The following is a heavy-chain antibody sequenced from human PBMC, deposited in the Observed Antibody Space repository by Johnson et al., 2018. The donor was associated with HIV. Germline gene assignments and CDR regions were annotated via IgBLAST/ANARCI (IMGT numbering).Heavy chain of an antibody. Sequence: LVESGGGLVQPGGSLRLSCAASGFTFSSYAMHWVRQAPGKGLEYVSAISSNGGSTYYANSVKGSFTISRDNSKTTLYLPMNSLRAEDTAVYYCAKKIGVVVVPAAMHAFDIWGQGTMVTVSS. CDR2: ISSNGGST. D-gene: IGHD2-2*01. J-gene: IGHJ3*02. V-gene: IGHV3-64*01. CDR1: GFTFSSYA. CDR3: AKKIGVVVVPAAMHAFDI.